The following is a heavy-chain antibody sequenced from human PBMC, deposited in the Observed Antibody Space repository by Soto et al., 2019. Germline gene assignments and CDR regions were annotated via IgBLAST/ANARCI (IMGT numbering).Heavy chain of an antibody. V-gene: IGHV1-69*01. J-gene: IGHJ6*02. D-gene: IGHD2-2*01. CDR2: IIPIVGTG. Sequence: QVQLVQSGAEVRKPGSSVTVSCKASGGTFSNYAISWVRQAPGQGLEWMGGIIPIVGTGSYAQKFQARVTITADEPTTPAYMALRSLRFEDTAVYYCARVVILVPTASTHYYYHMDVWGPGTRVTVSS. CDR1: GGTFSNYA. CDR3: ARVVILVPTASTHYYYHMDV.